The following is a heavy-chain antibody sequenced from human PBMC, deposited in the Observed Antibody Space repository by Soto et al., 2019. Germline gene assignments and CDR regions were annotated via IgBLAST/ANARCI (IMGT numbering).Heavy chain of an antibody. Sequence: GGSLRLSCAASGFTFSSYSMNWVRQAPGKGLEWVSYISSSSSTIYYADSVKGRFTISRDNAKNSLYLQMNSLRAEDTAVYYCAREKRFLEWLLFDYWGQGTLVTVSS. D-gene: IGHD3-3*01. CDR2: ISSSSSTI. V-gene: IGHV3-48*01. CDR3: AREKRFLEWLLFDY. CDR1: GFTFSSYS. J-gene: IGHJ4*02.